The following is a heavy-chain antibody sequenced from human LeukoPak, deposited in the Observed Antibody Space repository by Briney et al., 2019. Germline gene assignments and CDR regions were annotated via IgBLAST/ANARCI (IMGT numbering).Heavy chain of an antibody. CDR1: GYTFTGYY. CDR3: ARDAHIVVVNSFDP. J-gene: IGHJ5*02. CDR2: INPNSGGT. D-gene: IGHD2-21*01. V-gene: IGHV1-2*02. Sequence: PGASVTVSCKASGYTFTGYYMHWVRQAPGQGLEWMGWINPNSGGTNYAQKFQGRVTMTRDTSTSTAYMELSRLRSDATAVYYCARDAHIVVVNSFDPWGQGTLVTVSS.